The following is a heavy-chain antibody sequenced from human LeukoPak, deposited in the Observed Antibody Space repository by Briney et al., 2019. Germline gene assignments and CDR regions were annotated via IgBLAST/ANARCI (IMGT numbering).Heavy chain of an antibody. CDR3: ARDRAGDAVLGY. CDR2: IQQGGSHK. J-gene: IGHJ4*02. D-gene: IGHD3-16*01. V-gene: IGHV3-7*03. Sequence: GGSLRLSCAASGFTFRNYWLSWVRQAPGKGLEWVASIQQGGSHKYNVDSVKGRFTISRDNSKNTLYLQMNSLRAEDTAVYYCARDRAGDAVLGYWGQGTLVTVSS. CDR1: GFTFRNYW.